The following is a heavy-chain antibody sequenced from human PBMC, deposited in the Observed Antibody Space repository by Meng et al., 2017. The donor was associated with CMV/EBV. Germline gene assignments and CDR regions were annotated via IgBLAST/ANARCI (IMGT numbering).Heavy chain of an antibody. D-gene: IGHD6-19*01. CDR2: INHSGST. CDR1: GGSFSGYY. Sequence: GSLRRSCAVYGGSFSGYYWSWIRQPPGKGLEWIGEINHSGSTNYNPSLKSRVTISVDTSKNQFSLKLSSVTAADTAVYYCARGSLSVSAVDYWGQGTLVTVSS. V-gene: IGHV4-34*01. CDR3: ARGSLSVSAVDY. J-gene: IGHJ4*02.